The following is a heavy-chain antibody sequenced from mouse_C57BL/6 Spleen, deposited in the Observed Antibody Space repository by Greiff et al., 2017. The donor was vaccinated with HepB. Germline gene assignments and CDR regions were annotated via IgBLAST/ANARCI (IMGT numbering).Heavy chain of an antibody. J-gene: IGHJ4*01. CDR2: IDPSDSYT. D-gene: IGHD2-3*01. CDR3: ARFDGYSVRSMDY. CDR1: GYTFTSYW. Sequence: QVQLKQPGAELVMPGASVKLSCKASGYTFTSYWMHWVKQRPGQGLEWIGEIDPSDSYTNYNQKFKGKSTLTVDKSSSTAYMQLSSLTSEDSAVYYCARFDGYSVRSMDYWGQGTSVTVSS. V-gene: IGHV1-69*01.